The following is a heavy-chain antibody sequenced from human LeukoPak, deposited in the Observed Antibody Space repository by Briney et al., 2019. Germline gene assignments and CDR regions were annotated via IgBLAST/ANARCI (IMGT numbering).Heavy chain of an antibody. CDR3: ARRWGYSYGYVDY. J-gene: IGHJ4*02. Sequence: SETLSLTCTVSGGSISSTSYYWGWIRQPPGKGLEWIGSIYYSGSTYHNPSLKSRVTISVDTSKNQFSLKLSSVTAADTAVYYCARRWGYSYGYVDYWGQGTLVTVSS. V-gene: IGHV4-39*01. CDR2: IYYSGST. D-gene: IGHD5-18*01. CDR1: GGSISSTSYY.